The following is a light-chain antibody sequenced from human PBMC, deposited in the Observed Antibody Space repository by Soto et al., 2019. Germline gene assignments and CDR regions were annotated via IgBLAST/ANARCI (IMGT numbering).Light chain of an antibody. V-gene: IGLV2-8*01. J-gene: IGLJ2*01. CDR1: TSDVGGYNY. Sequence: QSALTQPPSASGSPGQSVTISCTGSTSDVGGYNYVSWYQQHPGKAPKLIIYEVSKRPSGVPDRFSGSKSGNTASLTVSGLQAEDEADYYCSSYAGSNNLVFGGGPMVTVL. CDR3: SSYAGSNNLV. CDR2: EVS.